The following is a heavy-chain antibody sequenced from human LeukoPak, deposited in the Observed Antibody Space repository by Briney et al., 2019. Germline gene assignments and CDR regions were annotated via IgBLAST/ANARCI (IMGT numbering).Heavy chain of an antibody. J-gene: IGHJ6*03. D-gene: IGHD6-13*01. V-gene: IGHV1-69*05. Sequence: SVKVSCKASGGTFSSYAISWVRQAPGQGLEWMGGIIPIFGTANYAQKFQGRVTITTDESTSTAYMELSSRRSEDTAVYYCARWGYSSSWYDYYMDVWGKGTTVTVSS. CDR1: GGTFSSYA. CDR3: ARWGYSSSWYDYYMDV. CDR2: IIPIFGTA.